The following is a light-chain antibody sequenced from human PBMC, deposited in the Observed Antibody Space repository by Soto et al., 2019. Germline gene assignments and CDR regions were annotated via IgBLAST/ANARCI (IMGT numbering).Light chain of an antibody. V-gene: IGKV1-39*01. CDR3: QQSYSTPIT. CDR1: QSISSY. J-gene: IGKJ5*01. Sequence: DIQVTQYPSSLSASVGDRVTITCRASQSISSYLNWYQHKPGKAPKLLIYAASSLQSWVPSRFSGSGSGTDFNLTISSQQPEDFATYSCQQSYSTPITVGQGTRLEI. CDR2: AAS.